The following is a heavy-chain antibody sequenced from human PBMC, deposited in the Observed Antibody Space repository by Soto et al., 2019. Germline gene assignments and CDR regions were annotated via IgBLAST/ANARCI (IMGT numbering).Heavy chain of an antibody. Sequence: QSGGSLRLSCAASGFTFSGYGMHWVRQAPGKGLEWVAVISYDGSNKYYADSVKGRFTISRDNSKNTLYLQMNSLRAEDTAVYYCAKEKVSSSSQRNYFDYWGQGTLVTVSS. CDR1: GFTFSGYG. V-gene: IGHV3-30*18. CDR3: AKEKVSSSSQRNYFDY. D-gene: IGHD6-6*01. J-gene: IGHJ4*02. CDR2: ISYDGSNK.